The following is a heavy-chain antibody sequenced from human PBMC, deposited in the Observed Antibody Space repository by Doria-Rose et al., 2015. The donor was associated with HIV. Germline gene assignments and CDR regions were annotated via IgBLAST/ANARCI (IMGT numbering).Heavy chain of an antibody. V-gene: IGHV3-7*01. CDR2: IKEDGSEK. D-gene: IGHD2-15*01. CDR1: GFTFSSYW. CDR3: ARKSLLYGMDV. J-gene: IGHJ6*02. Sequence: GASGFTFSSYWMNWVRQAPGKGLEWVANIKEDGSEKYYVDSLKGRVTISRDNAKKSLYLQMNSLRAEDTAVYYCARKSLLYGMDVWGQGTTVTVSS.